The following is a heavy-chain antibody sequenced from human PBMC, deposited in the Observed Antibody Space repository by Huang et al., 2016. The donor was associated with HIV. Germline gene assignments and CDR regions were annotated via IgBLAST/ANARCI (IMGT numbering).Heavy chain of an antibody. Sequence: QLQLQESGPGLVKPSETLSLTCTVSGGSIRSDNYYWGWIRQPPGKGLGGIGSIYYSGGTYSTPSLKRRVTITVDTSKNHFSRRMRSVTAADTAVYYCARLPGSITMIRGVITDPYWGQGTLVTVSS. J-gene: IGHJ4*02. V-gene: IGHV4-39*02. CDR3: ARLPGSITMIRGVITDPY. CDR1: GGSIRSDNYY. CDR2: IYYSGGT. D-gene: IGHD3-10*01.